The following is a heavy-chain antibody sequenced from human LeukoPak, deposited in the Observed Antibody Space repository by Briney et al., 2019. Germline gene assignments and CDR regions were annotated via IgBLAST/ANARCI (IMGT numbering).Heavy chain of an antibody. CDR2: IYPGDSDT. V-gene: IGHV5-51*01. CDR3: ARRVGSSSWFFDY. J-gene: IGHJ4*02. Sequence: GESLKISCKGSGYSFTCYWIAWVRQMPGRGLEWMGIIYPGDSDTRYSPSFQGQVTISADKSISTAYLQWSSLKASDTAMYYCARRVGSSSWFFDYWGQGTLVTVSS. D-gene: IGHD6-13*01. CDR1: GYSFTCYW.